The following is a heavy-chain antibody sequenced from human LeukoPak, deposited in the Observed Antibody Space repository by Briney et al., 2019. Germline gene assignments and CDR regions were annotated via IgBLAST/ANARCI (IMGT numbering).Heavy chain of an antibody. CDR3: ARDSTTVVTLFDY. V-gene: IGHV1-2*02. D-gene: IGHD4-23*01. CDR1: GYTFSRYY. J-gene: IGHJ4*02. CDR2: INPNRGGT. Sequence: ASVKVSCKASGYTFSRYYMHWVRQAPGQGLEWMGWINPNRGGTNYAQKFQGRVTMTRDTSISTAYMELRRLRSEDTAVYYCARDSTTVVTLFDYWGQGTLVTVSS.